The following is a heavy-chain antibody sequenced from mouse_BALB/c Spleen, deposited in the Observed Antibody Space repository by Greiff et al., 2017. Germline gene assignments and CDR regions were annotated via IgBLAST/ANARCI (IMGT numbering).Heavy chain of an antibody. CDR3: ARIITTVVGAMDY. V-gene: IGHV5-9*03. D-gene: IGHD1-1*01. Sequence: EVKLMESGGGLVKPGGSLKLSCAASGFTFSSYTMSWVRQTPEKRLEWVATISSGGGNTYYPDSVKGRFTISRDNAKNNLYLQMSSLRSEDTALYYCARIITTVVGAMDYWGQGTSVTVSS. J-gene: IGHJ4*01. CDR2: ISSGGGNT. CDR1: GFTFSSYT.